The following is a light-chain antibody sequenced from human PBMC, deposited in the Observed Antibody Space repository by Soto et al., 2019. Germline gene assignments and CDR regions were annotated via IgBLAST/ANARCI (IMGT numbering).Light chain of an antibody. CDR2: EVT. CDR1: RRDVGGYNY. J-gene: IGLJ1*01. Sequence: QSVLTQPASVSGSPGQSITISCTGTRRDVGGYNYVSWYQQYPGKSPKLLIYEVTHRPSGVSNRFSASKSGNTASLTISGLQAEDEADYYCSSYTISNTLPFVFGTGTKLTVL. CDR3: SSYTISNTLPFV. V-gene: IGLV2-14*01.